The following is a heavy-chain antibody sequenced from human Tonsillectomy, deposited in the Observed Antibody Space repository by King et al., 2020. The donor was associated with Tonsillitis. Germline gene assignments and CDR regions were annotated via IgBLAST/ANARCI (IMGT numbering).Heavy chain of an antibody. Sequence: VQLQESGPGLVKPSETLSLTCTVSGGSVSSGDYYWSWIRQPPGKGLEWIGYIYYSGSTNYNPSLKSRVTMSVDKSKNQFSLKLSSVTAADTAVYYCARDFYSSGWYYFDYWGQGTLVTVSS. J-gene: IGHJ4*02. CDR2: IYYSGST. CDR3: ARDFYSSGWYYFDY. V-gene: IGHV4-61*08. D-gene: IGHD6-19*01. CDR1: GGSVSSGDYY.